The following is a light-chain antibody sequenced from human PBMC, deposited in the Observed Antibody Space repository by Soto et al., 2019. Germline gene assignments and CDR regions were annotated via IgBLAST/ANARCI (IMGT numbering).Light chain of an antibody. Sequence: EIVLTQSPATLSLSPGERSTLSCRASQSVSSYLAWYQQKPGQAPRLLIYDVSTRATGAPARFSGTGSETDFTLTISGLQSEDSAVYFCQQYNNWPFSFGQGTRLEI. CDR3: QQYNNWPFS. CDR1: QSVSSY. V-gene: IGKV3-15*01. J-gene: IGKJ5*01. CDR2: DVS.